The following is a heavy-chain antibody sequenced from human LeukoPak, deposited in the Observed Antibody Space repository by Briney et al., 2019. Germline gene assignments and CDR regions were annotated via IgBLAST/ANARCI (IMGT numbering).Heavy chain of an antibody. Sequence: SETLSLTCTVSGGSISDHFWSWIRQPPGKGLEWIGYIYYSGSINYNPSLKSRVTISVDTSKNQFSLKLSSVTAADTAVYYCARVSRRYCSGGSCTLFDYWGQGTLVTVSS. CDR2: IYYSGSI. CDR1: GGSISDHF. J-gene: IGHJ4*02. CDR3: ARVSRRYCSGGSCTLFDY. V-gene: IGHV4-59*11. D-gene: IGHD2-15*01.